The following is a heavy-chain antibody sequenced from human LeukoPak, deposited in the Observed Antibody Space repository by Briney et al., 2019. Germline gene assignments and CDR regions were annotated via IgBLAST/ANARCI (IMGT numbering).Heavy chain of an antibody. Sequence: ASVKVSCKASGYTFTSYDMHWVRQAPGQRLEWMGIINPSGGSTSYAQKFQGRVTMTTDTSTSTAYMELSSLRCEDTGVYYCARDTSGYEFWSGPGDWGQGTLVTVP. V-gene: IGHV1-46*01. CDR1: GYTFTSYD. CDR3: ARDTSGYEFWSGPGD. CDR2: INPSGGST. D-gene: IGHD3-3*01. J-gene: IGHJ4*02.